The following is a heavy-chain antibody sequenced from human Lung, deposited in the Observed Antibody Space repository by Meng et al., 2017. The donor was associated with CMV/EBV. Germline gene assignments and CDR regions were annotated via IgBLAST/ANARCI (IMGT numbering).Heavy chain of an antibody. CDR1: GVSISSNLR. V-gene: IGHV4-4*02. Sequence: QRRVCGPELLKPSGTLSFTFGVSGVSISSNLRWSLVRQPPGKGLEWIGDIDDSGSTNYNPSLNSRISISLDKSKNHFSLKVNSVTAADTAVYYCARGKQDAWELLAYWGQGALVTVSS. J-gene: IGHJ4*02. CDR2: IDDSGST. CDR3: ARGKQDAWELLAY. D-gene: IGHD1-26*01.